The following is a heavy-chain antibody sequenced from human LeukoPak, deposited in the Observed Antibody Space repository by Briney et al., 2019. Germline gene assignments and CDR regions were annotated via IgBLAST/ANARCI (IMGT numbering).Heavy chain of an antibody. D-gene: IGHD3-10*01. J-gene: IGHJ4*02. CDR1: GGSIGSYY. Sequence: SETLSLTCTVSGGSIGSYYWSWIRQPAGKGLEWIGRVYISGSTNYNPSLKSRVSMSLDTSKNQFSLKLSSVTAADTAVYYCARALPGYFDYWGQGTLVTVSS. V-gene: IGHV4-4*07. CDR2: VYISGST. CDR3: ARALPGYFDY.